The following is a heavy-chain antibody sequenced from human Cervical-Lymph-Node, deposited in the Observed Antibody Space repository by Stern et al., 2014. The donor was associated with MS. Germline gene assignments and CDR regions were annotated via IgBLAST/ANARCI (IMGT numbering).Heavy chain of an antibody. D-gene: IGHD3-3*01. Sequence: QVTLRESGPALVKPTQTLTLTCTFSGFSLSTSGMRVSWIRQPPGKALEWLARHDLDDDKFYSTSLKTRLTISKDTSKNQVVLTMTNMDPVDTATYYCARSPPYYEFWNDYYYFDYWGQGTLVAVSS. CDR1: GFSLSTSGMR. V-gene: IGHV2-70*04. CDR3: ARSPPYYEFWNDYYYFDY. J-gene: IGHJ4*02. CDR2: HDLDDDK.